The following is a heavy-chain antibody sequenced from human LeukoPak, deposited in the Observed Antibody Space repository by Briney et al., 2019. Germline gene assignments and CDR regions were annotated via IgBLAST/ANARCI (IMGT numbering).Heavy chain of an antibody. CDR3: ARGKSIAAAGNDY. Sequence: GGSLRLSCAASGFTFSSYSMNCVRQAPGKGLEWVSSISSSSSYIYYADSVKGRFTISRDNAKNSLYLQMNSLRAEDTAVYYCARGKSIAAAGNDYWGQGTLVTVSS. D-gene: IGHD6-13*01. CDR2: ISSSSSYI. J-gene: IGHJ4*02. V-gene: IGHV3-21*01. CDR1: GFTFSSYS.